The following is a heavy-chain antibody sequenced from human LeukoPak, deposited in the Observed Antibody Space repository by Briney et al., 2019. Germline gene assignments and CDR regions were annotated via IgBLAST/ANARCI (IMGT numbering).Heavy chain of an antibody. CDR1: GGSFSGYY. CDR2: TNHSGST. D-gene: IGHD2-2*01. CDR3: ARRSIDCSSTSCYSGFDP. V-gene: IGHV4-34*01. Sequence: PSETLSLTCAVYGGSFSGYYWSWIRQPPGKGLEWIGETNHSGSTNYNPSLKSRVTISVDTSKNQFSLKLSSVTAADTAVYYCARRSIDCSSTSCYSGFDPWGQGTLVTVSS. J-gene: IGHJ5*02.